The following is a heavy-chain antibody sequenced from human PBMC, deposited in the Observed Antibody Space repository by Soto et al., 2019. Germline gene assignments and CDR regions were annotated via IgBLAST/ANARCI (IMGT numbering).Heavy chain of an antibody. CDR1: GYTFTSYA. CDR3: ARDTPTTVTTYYYYGMDV. V-gene: IGHV1-3*01. CDR2: INAGNGNT. Sequence: ASVKVSCKASGYTFTSYAMHWVRQAPGQRLEWMGWINAGNGNTKYSQKFQGRVTITRDTSASTAYMELRSLRSDDTAVYYCARDTPTTVTTYYYYGMDVWGQGTTVTVSS. J-gene: IGHJ6*02. D-gene: IGHD4-17*01.